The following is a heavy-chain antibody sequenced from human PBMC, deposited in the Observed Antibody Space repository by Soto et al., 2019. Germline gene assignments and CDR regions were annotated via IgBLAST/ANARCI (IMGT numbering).Heavy chain of an antibody. CDR2: IYHSGST. D-gene: IGHD6-13*01. Sequence: LEILSLTCAVLGGSIISSNWWSWVRQPPGKGLEWIGEIYHSGSTNYNPSLKSRVTISVDKSKNQFSLKLSSVTAADTAVYYCARALAAAGTGGMDVWGQGTTVTVSS. CDR1: GGSIISSNW. V-gene: IGHV4-4*02. CDR3: ARALAAAGTGGMDV. J-gene: IGHJ6*02.